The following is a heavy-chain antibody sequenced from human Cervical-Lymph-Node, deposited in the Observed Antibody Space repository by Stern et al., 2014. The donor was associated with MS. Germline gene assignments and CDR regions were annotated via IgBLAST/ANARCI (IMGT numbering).Heavy chain of an antibody. CDR1: GFTFSDYY. J-gene: IGHJ5*01. CDR3: ARVLPRSPTSHNWLDS. Sequence: VQLVQSGGGSVKPGGSLRLSCTTSGFTFSDYYMTWISQTPGKGLECISYISSTSRTTYYADSVKGRFTISRDSANNSLYLQMNSLRVDDTAVYYCARVLPRSPTSHNWLDSWGQGTLVTVSS. V-gene: IGHV3-11*01. CDR2: ISSTSRTT.